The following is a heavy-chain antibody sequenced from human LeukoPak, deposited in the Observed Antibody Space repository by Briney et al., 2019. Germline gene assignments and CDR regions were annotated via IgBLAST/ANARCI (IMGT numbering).Heavy chain of an antibody. V-gene: IGHV3-30*18. Sequence: GGSLRLSCAASGFTFSRYGMYWVRQAPGKGLEWVAVISSDGTNKYYADSVKGRFTISRDNSKSTLYLQMNSLRAEDTAVYYCAKDPIAVAGNNYYRMDVWGQGTTVSVSS. CDR3: AKDPIAVAGNNYYRMDV. D-gene: IGHD6-19*01. CDR2: ISSDGTNK. CDR1: GFTFSRYG. J-gene: IGHJ6*02.